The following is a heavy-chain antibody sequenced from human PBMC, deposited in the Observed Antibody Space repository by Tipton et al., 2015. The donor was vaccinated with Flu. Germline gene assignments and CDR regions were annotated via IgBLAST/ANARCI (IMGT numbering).Heavy chain of an antibody. V-gene: IGHV1-2*02. Sequence: QVQLVQSGAEVKKPGASVKVSCKASGFSFNGYYMHWVRQAPGQGLEWMGWINLYNTGTNYAQKFQGRVTVTRDTSTVYMDLTMLTSHDTAVYYCARDCSSPSCYRENYHYYGMDVWGQGTTVIVSS. CDR1: GFSFNGYY. CDR3: ARDCSSPSCYRENYHYYGMDV. J-gene: IGHJ6*02. CDR2: INLYNTGT. D-gene: IGHD2-2*01.